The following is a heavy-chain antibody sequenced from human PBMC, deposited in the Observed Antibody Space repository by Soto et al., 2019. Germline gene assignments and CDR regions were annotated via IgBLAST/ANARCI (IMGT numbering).Heavy chain of an antibody. CDR1: GYSFTTDW. CDR3: ARHTKYSSSPRYFDY. J-gene: IGHJ4*02. Sequence: PGESLNLSCKASGYSFTTDWIGWVRQMPGKGLEWMGIIYPGDSDTRYSPSFQGQVTISADKSISTAYLQWSSLKASDTAMYYCARHTKYSSSPRYFDYWGQGTLVTVSS. D-gene: IGHD6-6*01. V-gene: IGHV5-51*01. CDR2: IYPGDSDT.